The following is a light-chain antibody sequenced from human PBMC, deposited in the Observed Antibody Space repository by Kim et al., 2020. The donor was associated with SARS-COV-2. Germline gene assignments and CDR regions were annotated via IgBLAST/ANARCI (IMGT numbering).Light chain of an antibody. CDR3: QQYEKWPLT. Sequence: GAPGERATHTGRASQSANSNLAGYQQKPGQAPRLLIYDASTRATDIPARFSGSGSGTDFTLTISCLQSEDVAVYYCQQYEKWPLTFGGGTKVDIK. V-gene: IGKV3-15*01. CDR2: DAS. J-gene: IGKJ4*01. CDR1: QSANSN.